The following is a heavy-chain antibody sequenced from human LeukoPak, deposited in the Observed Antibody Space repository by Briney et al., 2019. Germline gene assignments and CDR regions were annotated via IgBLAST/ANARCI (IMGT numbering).Heavy chain of an antibody. Sequence: SETLSLTCTVSGGSISSYYWSWIRQPAGKGLEWIGRIYTSGSTYYNPSLKSRVTISVDTSKNQFSLELSSVTAADTAVYYCARVLMIAAHFDYWGQGTLVTVSS. J-gene: IGHJ4*02. D-gene: IGHD6-13*01. V-gene: IGHV4-4*07. CDR1: GGSISSYY. CDR2: IYTSGST. CDR3: ARVLMIAAHFDY.